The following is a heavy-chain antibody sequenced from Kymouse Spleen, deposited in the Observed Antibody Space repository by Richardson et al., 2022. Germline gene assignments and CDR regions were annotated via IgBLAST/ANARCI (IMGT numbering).Heavy chain of an antibody. D-gene: IGHD6-13*01. CDR3: ARDIAAAGYYYYGMDV. V-gene: IGHV4-61*01. Sequence: QVQLQESGPGLVKPSETLSLTCTVSGGSVSSGSYYWSWIRQPPGKGLEWIGYIYYSGSTNYNPSLKSRVTISVDTSKNQFSLKLSSVTAADTAVYYCARDIAAAGYYYYGMDVWGQGTTVTVSS. CDR2: IYYSGST. CDR1: GGSVSSGSYY. J-gene: IGHJ6*02.